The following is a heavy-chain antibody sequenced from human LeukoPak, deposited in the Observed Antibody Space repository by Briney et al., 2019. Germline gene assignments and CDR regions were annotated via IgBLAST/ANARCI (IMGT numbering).Heavy chain of an antibody. D-gene: IGHD2-8*02. Sequence: PGGSLRLSCAASGFTFSDSYMHWVRQASGKGLEWVGLIRTKTQNYAATYAESVKGRFNISRDDSKNTAYLQMNSLKMEDTAVYYCTRQNCTGGSCSYVDCWGQGTLVNVSS. CDR2: IRTKTQNYAA. CDR3: TRQNCTGGSCSYVDC. CDR1: GFTFSDSY. V-gene: IGHV3-73*01. J-gene: IGHJ4*02.